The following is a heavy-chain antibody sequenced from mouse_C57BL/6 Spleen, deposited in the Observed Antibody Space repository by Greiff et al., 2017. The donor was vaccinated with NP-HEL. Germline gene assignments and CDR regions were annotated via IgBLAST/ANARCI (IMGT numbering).Heavy chain of an antibody. CDR2: ISSGSSTI. D-gene: IGHD4-1*01. V-gene: IGHV5-17*01. Sequence: EVHLVESGGGLVKPGGSLKLSCAASGFTFSDYGMHWVRQAPEKGLEWVAYISSGSSTIYYADTVKGRFTISRDNAKNTLFLQMTSLRSEDTAMYYCARDWDDRGYFDYWGQGTTLTVSS. J-gene: IGHJ2*01. CDR1: GFTFSDYG. CDR3: ARDWDDRGYFDY.